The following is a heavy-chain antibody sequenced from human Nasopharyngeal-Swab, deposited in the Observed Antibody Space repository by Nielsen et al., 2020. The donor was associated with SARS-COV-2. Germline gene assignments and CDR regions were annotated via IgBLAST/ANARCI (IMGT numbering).Heavy chain of an antibody. J-gene: IGHJ3*02. Sequence: GESLKISCAASGFTFSDYYMSWIRQAPGKGLEWVSYISSSRSYTNYADSVKGRFTISRDNAKNSLYLQMNSLRAEDTAVYYCAREADLMGYDDAFDIWGRGTVVTVSS. V-gene: IGHV3-11*06. CDR2: ISSSRSYT. CDR3: AREADLMGYDDAFDI. CDR1: GFTFSDYY. D-gene: IGHD3-16*01.